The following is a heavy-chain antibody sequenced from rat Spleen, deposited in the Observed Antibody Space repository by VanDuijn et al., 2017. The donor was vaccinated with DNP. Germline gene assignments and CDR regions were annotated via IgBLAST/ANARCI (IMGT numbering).Heavy chain of an antibody. D-gene: IGHD1-11*01. CDR1: GFSFNDYW. V-gene: IGHV4-2*01. J-gene: IGHJ2*01. Sequence: EVKLVESGGGLVQPGRSLKLSCVASGFSFNDYWMGWVRQAPGKGLEWIGQINKDSNTINYTPSLEDKFTISRDNAQNTLFLQMNKLGSEDTAIYYCAKGPNYGGYSDYFDYWGQGVIVTVSS. CDR3: AKGPNYGGYSDYFDY. CDR2: INKDSNTI.